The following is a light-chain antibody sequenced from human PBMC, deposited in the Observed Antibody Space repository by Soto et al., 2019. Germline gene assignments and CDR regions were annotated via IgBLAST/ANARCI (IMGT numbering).Light chain of an antibody. J-gene: IGKJ4*01. CDR1: QSISSY. CDR2: AAS. CDR3: QQIYSTPFT. V-gene: IGKV1-39*01. Sequence: DIQMTQSPSSLSASVGDRVTITCRASQSISSYLNWYQQKPGKAPKLLIYAASSLQSGVPSRFSGSGSGTDLTLTIRSLRPEDFATYYSQQIYSTPFTFGGGTKVEIK.